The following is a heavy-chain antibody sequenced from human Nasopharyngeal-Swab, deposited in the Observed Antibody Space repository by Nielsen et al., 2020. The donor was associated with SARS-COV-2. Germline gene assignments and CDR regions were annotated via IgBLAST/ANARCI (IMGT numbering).Heavy chain of an antibody. V-gene: IGHV1-18*01. Sequence: ASVKVSCKASGYTFTSYGISWVRQAPGQGLEWMGWISAYNGNTNYAQKLQGRVTMTTDTSTSTAYMELRSLRSDDTAVYYCARGPSVPYSSTTHYYYYGMDVWGQGTTVTVSS. CDR1: GYTFTSYG. J-gene: IGHJ6*02. CDR2: ISAYNGNT. D-gene: IGHD6-13*01. CDR3: ARGPSVPYSSTTHYYYYGMDV.